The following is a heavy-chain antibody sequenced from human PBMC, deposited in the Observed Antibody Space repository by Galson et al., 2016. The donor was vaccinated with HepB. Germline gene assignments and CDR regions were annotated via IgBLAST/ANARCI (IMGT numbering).Heavy chain of an antibody. V-gene: IGHV1-69*13. CDR2: IIPVLGAP. J-gene: IGHJ4*02. CDR1: GGTISSHG. Sequence: SVKVSCKASGGTISSHGISWVRQAPGQGLEWVGGIIPVLGAPSNAEKFQGRVTITADESTSTVYMQLSSLKSEDTAVYYCARSPVILSDSGEEIYWGQGTLVTVSS. CDR3: ARSPVILSDSGEEIY. D-gene: IGHD3-22*01.